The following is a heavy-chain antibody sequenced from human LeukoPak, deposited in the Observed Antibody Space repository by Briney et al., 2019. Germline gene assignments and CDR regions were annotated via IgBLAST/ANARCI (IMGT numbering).Heavy chain of an antibody. CDR3: ARDRNYDGSVYYEDDYFDY. J-gene: IGHJ4*02. Sequence: ASETLSLTCAVYGGSFSGYYWSWIRQPPGKGLEWVSSISSSSSYIHYADSVKGRFSISRDNAKSSLYLQMNSLRAEDTAVYYCARDRNYDGSVYYEDDYFDYWGQGTLVTVSS. V-gene: IGHV3-21*01. CDR2: ISSSSSYI. D-gene: IGHD3-22*01. CDR1: GGSFSGYY.